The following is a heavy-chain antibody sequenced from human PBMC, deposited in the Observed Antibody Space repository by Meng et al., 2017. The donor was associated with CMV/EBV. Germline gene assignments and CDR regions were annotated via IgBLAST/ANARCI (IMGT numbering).Heavy chain of an antibody. Sequence: GESLKISCAASGFTSSSYSMNWVRQAPGKGLEWVSSISSSSSYIYYADSVKGRFTISRDNAKNSLYLQMNSLRAEDTAVYYCARADAIVVVPAAILDYYYGMDVWGQGTTVTVSS. CDR1: GFTSSSYS. CDR3: ARADAIVVVPAAILDYYYGMDV. V-gene: IGHV3-21*01. J-gene: IGHJ6*02. D-gene: IGHD2-2*01. CDR2: ISSSSSYI.